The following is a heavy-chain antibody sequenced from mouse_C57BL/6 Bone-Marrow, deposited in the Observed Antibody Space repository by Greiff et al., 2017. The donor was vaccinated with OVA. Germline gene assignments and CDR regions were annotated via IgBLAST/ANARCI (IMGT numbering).Heavy chain of an antibody. CDR1: GFNIKDDY. Sequence: EVQLQQSGAELVRPGASVKLSCTASGFNIKDDYMHWVKQRPEQGLEWIGWIDPENGDTEYASKFQGKATITADTSSNTAYLQLSSLTTEDTAVYYCTTRGKSCDYEFAYWGQGTLVTVSA. CDR2: IDPENGDT. J-gene: IGHJ3*01. D-gene: IGHD2-4*01. CDR3: TTRGKSCDYEFAY. V-gene: IGHV14-4*01.